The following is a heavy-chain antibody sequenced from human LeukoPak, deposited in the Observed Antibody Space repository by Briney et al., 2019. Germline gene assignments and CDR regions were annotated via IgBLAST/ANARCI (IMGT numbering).Heavy chain of an antibody. CDR3: AAWAYVSGNGMDV. V-gene: IGHV1-2*06. D-gene: IGHD3-10*01. J-gene: IGHJ6*02. CDR2: INPNSGGT. CDR1: GYTFTGYY. Sequence: ASVKVSCKAFGYTFTGYYMHWVRQAPGQGLEWMGRINPNSGGTNYAQKFQGRVTMTRDTSISTVYKELSRLRSDDTAVYYCAAWAYVSGNGMDVWGQGTTVTVSS.